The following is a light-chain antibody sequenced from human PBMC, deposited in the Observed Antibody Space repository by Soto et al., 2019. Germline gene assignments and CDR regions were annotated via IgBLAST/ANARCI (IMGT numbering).Light chain of an antibody. Sequence: SYELTQPPSESVSPGQTAEITCSGDTLPKQFAYWYQRKPGQDPLLVISKDSERPSGIPERFSGSSSGTTVTLTVSGVQAEDEADYYCQSADYSGTYVIFGGGTKLTVL. CDR1: TLPKQF. V-gene: IGLV3-25*03. J-gene: IGLJ2*01. CDR3: QSADYSGTYVI. CDR2: KDS.